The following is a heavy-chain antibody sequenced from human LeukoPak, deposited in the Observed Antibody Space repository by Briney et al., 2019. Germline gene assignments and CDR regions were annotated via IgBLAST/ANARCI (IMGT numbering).Heavy chain of an antibody. J-gene: IGHJ4*02. V-gene: IGHV3-74*01. CDR2: INTDGSST. CDR1: GFTFSSYW. Sequence: PGGSLRLSCAASGFTFSSYWMHWVRQAPGKGLVWVSRINTDGSSTSYADSVRGRFTISRDNSKSTLYLQMNSLRAEDTAVYYCAKDPGIAVAGTPYYFDSWGQGTLVTVSS. D-gene: IGHD6-19*01. CDR3: AKDPGIAVAGTPYYFDS.